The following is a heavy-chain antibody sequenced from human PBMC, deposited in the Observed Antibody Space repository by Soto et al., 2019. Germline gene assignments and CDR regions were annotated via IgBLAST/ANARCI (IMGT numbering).Heavy chain of an antibody. V-gene: IGHV1-69*06. Sequence: GASVKVSCKASGGAFSSYSINWVRQAPGQGLEWMGGIIPIFGTANYAQKFQDRVTITADKSTSTAYMALSSLRSEDTAVYYCANGYCSGGSCYLSAFDIWGQGTMVTVSS. J-gene: IGHJ3*02. CDR2: IIPIFGTA. D-gene: IGHD2-15*01. CDR1: GGAFSSYS. CDR3: ANGYCSGGSCYLSAFDI.